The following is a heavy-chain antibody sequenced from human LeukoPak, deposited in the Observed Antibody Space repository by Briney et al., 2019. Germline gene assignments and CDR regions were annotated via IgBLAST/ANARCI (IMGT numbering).Heavy chain of an antibody. CDR3: ARDVAREFDY. J-gene: IGHJ4*02. Sequence: ASVKVSCKASGYTFTIYYMHWERQAPGQGLEWMGIINPSGGSTSYAQKFQGRVTMTRDTSTSTVYMELSSLRSDDTAVYYCARDVAREFDYWGQGTLVTVSS. CDR2: INPSGGST. V-gene: IGHV1-46*01. CDR1: GYTFTIYY.